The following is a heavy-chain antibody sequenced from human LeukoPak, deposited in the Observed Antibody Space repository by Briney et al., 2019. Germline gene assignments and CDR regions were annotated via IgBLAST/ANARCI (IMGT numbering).Heavy chain of an antibody. V-gene: IGHV1-18*01. Sequence: EASVKVSCKASGYTFTSYGISWVRQAPGQGLEWMGWISAYNGNTNYAQKLQGRVTMTTDTSTSTAYMELRSLRSDDTAVYYCARDTSLIAVAGTASDYWGQGTLVTVSS. D-gene: IGHD6-19*01. CDR2: ISAYNGNT. CDR3: ARDTSLIAVAGTASDY. J-gene: IGHJ4*02. CDR1: GYTFTSYG.